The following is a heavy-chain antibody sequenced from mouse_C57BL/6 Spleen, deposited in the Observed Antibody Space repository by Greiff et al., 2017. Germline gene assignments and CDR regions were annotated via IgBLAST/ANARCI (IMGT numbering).Heavy chain of an antibody. D-gene: IGHD1-1*01. J-gene: IGHJ2*01. CDR1: GYSFTDYN. CDR2: INPNYGTT. CDR3: ARYSRYYGSSYGYFDY. V-gene: IGHV1-39*01. Sequence: VQLQQSGPALVKPGASVKISCKASGYSFTDYNLNWVMQSNGKSLEWDGVINPNYGTTSYNQKFKVKATLTVDQSSSTAYMQLNSLTSEDSAVYYCARYSRYYGSSYGYFDYWGQGTTLTVSS.